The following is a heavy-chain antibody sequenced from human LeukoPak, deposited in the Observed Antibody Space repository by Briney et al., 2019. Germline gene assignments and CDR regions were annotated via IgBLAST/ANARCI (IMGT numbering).Heavy chain of an antibody. V-gene: IGHV3-21*04. CDR2: ISSSSSYI. D-gene: IGHD3-9*01. CDR3: AIWRSTTAYYF. CDR1: GFTFSSYS. J-gene: IGHJ4*02. Sequence: GGSLRLSCAASGFTFSSYSMNWVRQAPGKGREWVSSISSSSSYIYYAHSVKGRFTISRDNAKNSLYLQMNSLRAEDTAVYYCAIWRSTTAYYFWGQGTLVTVSS.